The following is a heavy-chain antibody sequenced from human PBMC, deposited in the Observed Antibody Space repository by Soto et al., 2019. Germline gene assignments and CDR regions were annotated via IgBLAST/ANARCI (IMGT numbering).Heavy chain of an antibody. CDR1: GFSLSTSGVG. J-gene: IGHJ4*02. D-gene: IGHD2-15*01. CDR2: IYWDDDK. CDR3: AHSAISVAATPFDY. V-gene: IGHV2-5*02. Sequence: QITLKESGPTLVKPTQTLTLTCTFSGFSLSTSGVGVGWIRQPPGQALEWLALIYWDDDKRYSPFLKSRLTIPNNTSKNQVVRTKTNIDPVDTASYYYAHSAISVAATPFDYWGQGTLVTVSS.